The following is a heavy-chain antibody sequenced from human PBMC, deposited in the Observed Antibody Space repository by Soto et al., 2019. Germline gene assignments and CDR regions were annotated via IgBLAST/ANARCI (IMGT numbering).Heavy chain of an antibody. J-gene: IGHJ6*02. CDR2: IYSGGST. Sequence: EVQLVESGGGLVQPGGSLRLSCAASGFTVSSNYMSWVRQAPGKGLEWVSVIYSGGSTYYADSVKGRFTISRDNSKNTLYLQMNSLRGEDTAVYYCARDRRTTEGMDVWGQGTTVTVSS. CDR3: ARDRRTTEGMDV. D-gene: IGHD1-7*01. V-gene: IGHV3-66*01. CDR1: GFTVSSNY.